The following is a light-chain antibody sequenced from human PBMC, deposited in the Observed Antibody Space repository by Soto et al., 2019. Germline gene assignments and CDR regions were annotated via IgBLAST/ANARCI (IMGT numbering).Light chain of an antibody. CDR2: GAS. Sequence: EIVVTQSPGTRSLSPGERATLSCRASQSVSNNYLAWYQQKPGQAPRLLIYGASNRATGIPDRFSGSGAGTEFTLTISRLEHEDFAVYYCQQYGSLLVTFGQGTKVDIK. J-gene: IGKJ1*01. CDR1: QSVSNNY. V-gene: IGKV3-20*01. CDR3: QQYGSLLVT.